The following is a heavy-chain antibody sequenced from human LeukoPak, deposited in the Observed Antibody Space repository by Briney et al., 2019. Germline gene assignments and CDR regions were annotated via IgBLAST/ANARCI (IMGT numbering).Heavy chain of an antibody. CDR2: INPNSGGT. J-gene: IGHJ4*02. CDR3: ARGDDYGDYVGGAHLPPDY. V-gene: IGHV1-2*02. D-gene: IGHD4-17*01. Sequence: ASVKVSSKACGYTFTGYYMHWVRQAPGQGLEWMGWINPNSGGTNYAQKFQGRVTMTRDTSISTAYMELSRLRSDDTAVYYCARGDDYGDYVGGAHLPPDYWGQGTLVTVSS. CDR1: GYTFTGYY.